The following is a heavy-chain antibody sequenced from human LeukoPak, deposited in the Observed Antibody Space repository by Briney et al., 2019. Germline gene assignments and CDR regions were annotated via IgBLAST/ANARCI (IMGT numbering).Heavy chain of an antibody. CDR3: ARDPIGGLYYYYMDV. Sequence: GGSLRLSCAASGFTFSSYSVNWVRQVPGKGLEWVSSISSSSSYIYYADSVKGRFTISRDNAKNSLNLQMNSLRAEDTAVYYCARDPIGGLYYYYMDVWGKGTTVTVSS. CDR2: ISSSSSYI. J-gene: IGHJ6*03. CDR1: GFTFSSYS. D-gene: IGHD4-23*01. V-gene: IGHV3-21*01.